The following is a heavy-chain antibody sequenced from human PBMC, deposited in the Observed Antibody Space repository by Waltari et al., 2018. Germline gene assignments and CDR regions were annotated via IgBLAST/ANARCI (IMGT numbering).Heavy chain of an antibody. Sequence: QVQLVQSGAEVKKPGASVKVSCKASGYTFTSYYMHWVRQAPGQGLEWMGIINPSGGSTSYAQKFQGRVTMTRDTSTSTVYMELSSLRSEDTAVYYCARGGNYGDYEDYYYYGMDVWGQGTTVTVSS. CDR2: INPSGGST. J-gene: IGHJ6*02. D-gene: IGHD4-17*01. CDR1: GYTFTSYY. CDR3: ARGGNYGDYEDYYYYGMDV. V-gene: IGHV1-46*01.